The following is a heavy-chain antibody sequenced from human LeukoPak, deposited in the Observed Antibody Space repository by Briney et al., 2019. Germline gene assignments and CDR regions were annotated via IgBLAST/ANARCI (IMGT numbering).Heavy chain of an antibody. V-gene: IGHV3-23*01. CDR3: ASSRVYGYHDY. D-gene: IGHD5-18*01. CDR2: ITGGGDST. CDR1: GFTFSSYP. J-gene: IGHJ4*02. Sequence: GGALRLSCTASGFTFSSYPMYWVRQAPGKGLEWVSAITGGGDSTYYAESMKGRFTLSRDNSKNTLYLQMNSLRAEDTAVYYCASSRVYGYHDYWGQGTLVTVSS.